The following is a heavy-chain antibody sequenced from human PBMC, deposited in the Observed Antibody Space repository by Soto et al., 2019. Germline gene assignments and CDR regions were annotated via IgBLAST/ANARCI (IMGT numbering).Heavy chain of an antibody. Sequence: QVQLVQSGAEVKKPGSSVKVSCKASGGTFSSYAISWVRQAPGQGLEWMGGIIPIFGTANYAQKFQGRVTITADESTSTAYMELSSLRSEDTAVYYCARQKAEDFGELLLWYFDLWGRGTLVTVSS. CDR2: IIPIFGTA. CDR3: ARQKAEDFGELLLWYFDL. D-gene: IGHD3-10*01. CDR1: GGTFSSYA. J-gene: IGHJ2*01. V-gene: IGHV1-69*01.